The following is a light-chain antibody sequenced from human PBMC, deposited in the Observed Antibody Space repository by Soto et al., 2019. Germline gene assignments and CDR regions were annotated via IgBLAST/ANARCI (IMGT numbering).Light chain of an antibody. CDR2: SND. CDR3: AAWDDSLNGYA. CDR1: SSNIGINV. J-gene: IGLJ1*01. V-gene: IGLV1-44*01. Sequence: QAVVTQPPSASGTPGQRVTISCSGSSSNIGINVLSWYQQLPGAAPKLLIYSNDQRPSGVPDRFSGSKSGTSASLAISGLQSEDEADYYCAAWDDSLNGYAFGPGTKLTVL.